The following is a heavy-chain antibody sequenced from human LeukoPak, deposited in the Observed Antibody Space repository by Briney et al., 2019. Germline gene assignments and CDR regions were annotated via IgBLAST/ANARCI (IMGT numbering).Heavy chain of an antibody. J-gene: IGHJ4*02. Sequence: EXLSLTCTVSGGSISSYYWSWIRQPPGKGLEWIGYIYYSGSTDYNPSLKSRVTISVDTSKNQFSLKLSSVTAADTAVYYCARVEDTAMASIDYWGQGTLVTVSS. CDR3: ARVEDTAMASIDY. CDR2: IYYSGST. V-gene: IGHV4-59*01. CDR1: GGSISSYY. D-gene: IGHD5-18*01.